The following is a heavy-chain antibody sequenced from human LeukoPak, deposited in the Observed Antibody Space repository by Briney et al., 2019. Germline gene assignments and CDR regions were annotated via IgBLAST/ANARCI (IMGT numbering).Heavy chain of an antibody. CDR1: GYTFTSYY. V-gene: IGHV1-46*01. J-gene: IGHJ4*02. CDR2: INPSGGST. D-gene: IGHD1-26*01. CDR3: ARATVGATYFDY. Sequence: ASVKVSCTASGYTFTSYYMHWVRQAPGQGLEWMGIINPSGGSTSYAQKFQGRVTMTRDTSTSTVYMELSSLRSEDTAVYYCARATVGATYFDYWGQGTLVTVSS.